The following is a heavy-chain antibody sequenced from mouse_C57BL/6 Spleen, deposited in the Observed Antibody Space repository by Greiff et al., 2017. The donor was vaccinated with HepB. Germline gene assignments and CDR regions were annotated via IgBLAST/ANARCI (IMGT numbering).Heavy chain of an antibody. CDR2: IRNKANGYTT. J-gene: IGHJ3*01. CDR3: ARSHYYGSSPFAY. D-gene: IGHD1-1*01. CDR1: GFTFTDYY. Sequence: EVKLVESGGGLVQPGGSLSLSCAASGFTFTDYYMSWVRQPPGKALEWLGFIRNKANGYTTEYSASVKGRFTISRDNSQSILYLQMNALRAEDSATDYCARSHYYGSSPFAYWGQGTLVTVSA. V-gene: IGHV7-3*01.